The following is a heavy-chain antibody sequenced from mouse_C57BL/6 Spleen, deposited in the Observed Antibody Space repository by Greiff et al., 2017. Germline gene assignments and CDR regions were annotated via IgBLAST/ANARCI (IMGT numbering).Heavy chain of an antibody. CDR3: SSESIYYEYDDAMDY. V-gene: IGHV1-64*01. D-gene: IGHD2-4*01. CDR1: GYTFTSYW. CDR2: IHPNSGST. J-gene: IGHJ4*01. Sequence: VQLQQPGAELVKPGASVKLSCKASGYTFTSYWMHWVKQRPGQGLEWIGMIHPNSGSTNYNEKFKSKATLTVDKSSSTAYMQLSSLTSEDSAVYDCSSESIYYEYDDAMDYWGQGTSVTVSS.